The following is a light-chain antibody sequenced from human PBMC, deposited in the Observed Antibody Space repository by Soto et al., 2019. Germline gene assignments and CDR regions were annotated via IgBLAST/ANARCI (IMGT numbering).Light chain of an antibody. V-gene: IGLV2-14*03. CDR2: DVS. J-gene: IGLJ1*01. Sequence: QSVLTQPAPLSGAPGQSITISCTGTSSDVVGYNYVFWYQHHPGKAPKLMIYDVSNRPSGVSNRFSGSMSGNTASLTISGLQPEDEADYYCSSYTTSNTRQIVFGTGTKVTVL. CDR1: SSDVVGYNY. CDR3: SSYTTSNTRQIV.